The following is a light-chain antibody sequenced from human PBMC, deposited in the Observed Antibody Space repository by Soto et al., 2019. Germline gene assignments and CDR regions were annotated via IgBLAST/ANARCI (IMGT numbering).Light chain of an antibody. CDR3: AAWDDSLSAYV. V-gene: IGLV1-44*01. Sequence: QSVLTQPPSASGAPGQRVIVSCSGGSSNVGSNSVNWYQQLPGSAPKLLIFSNNQRPSGVPDRLSGSKSGTSASLAIGSLQSDDEADYYCAAWDDSLSAYVFGTGTKLTVL. CDR1: SSNVGSNS. J-gene: IGLJ1*01. CDR2: SNN.